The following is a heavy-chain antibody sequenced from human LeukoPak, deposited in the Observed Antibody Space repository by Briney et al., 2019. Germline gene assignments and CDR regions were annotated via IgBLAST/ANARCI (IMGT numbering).Heavy chain of an antibody. CDR3: ARYEGLGDSSSWYFDY. CDR2: IYHSGST. Sequence: PSETLSLTCTVSGGSISSYYWSWFRQPPGKGLEWIGYIYHSGSTYYNPSLKSRVTISVDRSKNQFSLKLSSVTAADTAVYYCARYEGLGDSSSWYFDYWGQGTLVTVSS. D-gene: IGHD6-13*01. J-gene: IGHJ4*02. V-gene: IGHV4-59*12. CDR1: GGSISSYY.